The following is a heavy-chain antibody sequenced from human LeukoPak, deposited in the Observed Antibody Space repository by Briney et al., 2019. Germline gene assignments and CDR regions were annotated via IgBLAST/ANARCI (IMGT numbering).Heavy chain of an antibody. D-gene: IGHD6-19*01. CDR3: TRVIVAVPGYFDYFDF. CDR1: GFIFSNHY. Sequence: GGSLRLSCTASGFIFSNHYMRWIRQAPGKGLEWVANINEAGSNKWHLGSVKGRFTVSRDNARNSPYLQMNSLRVEDTAVYYCTRVIVAVPGYFDYFDFWGQGVLVTVSS. CDR2: INEAGSNK. J-gene: IGHJ4*02. V-gene: IGHV3-7*01.